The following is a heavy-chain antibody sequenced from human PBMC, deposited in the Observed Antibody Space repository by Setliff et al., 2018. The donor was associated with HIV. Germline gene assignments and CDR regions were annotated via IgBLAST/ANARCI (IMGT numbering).Heavy chain of an antibody. Sequence: PGGSLRLSCAASGFNFGSYSLNWVRQAPGKGMEWVSYINRYGPTIYYADSVKGRFTISRDDAKNSLYLQMNSLRAEDTVVYYCAKGHYSSGDSKQNGFDMWGQGTMVTVSS. V-gene: IGHV3-48*01. CDR1: GFNFGSYS. CDR3: AKGHYSSGDSKQNGFDM. CDR2: INRYGPTI. J-gene: IGHJ3*02. D-gene: IGHD3-22*01.